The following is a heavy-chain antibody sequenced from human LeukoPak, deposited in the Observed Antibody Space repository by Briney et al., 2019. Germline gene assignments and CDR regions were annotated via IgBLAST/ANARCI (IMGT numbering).Heavy chain of an antibody. CDR3: ARDYGGTPGGSDP. Sequence: ASVKVSCKASGYTFTSYDINWVRQATGQGLEWVGWMNPNSGSTGYAQKFQGRVTMTRNIFMSTAYMELSSLRSEDTAVYYCARDYGGTPGGSDPWGQEPWSPSPQ. CDR1: GYTFTSYD. J-gene: IGHJ5*02. V-gene: IGHV1-8*01. CDR2: MNPNSGST. D-gene: IGHD2-21*01.